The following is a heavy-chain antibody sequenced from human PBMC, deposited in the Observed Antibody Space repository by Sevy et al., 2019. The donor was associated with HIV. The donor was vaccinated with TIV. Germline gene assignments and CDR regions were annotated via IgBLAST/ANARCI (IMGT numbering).Heavy chain of an antibody. CDR2: IYYSGSS. CDR3: DGFEYGDYTNLFDP. CDR1: GGSISSSSYY. J-gene: IGHJ5*02. D-gene: IGHD4-17*01. V-gene: IGHV4-39*01. Sequence: SETLSLTCTVSGGSISSSSYYWGWTRQPPGKGLEWIRNIYYSGSSYYNPSLNSRVTISVVASKNQFSLKLTSVTAADTAVYYCDGFEYGDYTNLFDPWGQGTLVTVSS.